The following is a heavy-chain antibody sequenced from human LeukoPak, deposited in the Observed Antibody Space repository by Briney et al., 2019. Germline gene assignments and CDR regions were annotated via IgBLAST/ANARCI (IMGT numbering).Heavy chain of an antibody. J-gene: IGHJ4*02. D-gene: IGHD5-18*01. CDR1: GYTFTSYY. CDR2: INPSGGST. Sequence: VKVSCKASGYTFTSYYMHWVRQAPGQGLEWMGIINPSGGSTSYAQKFQGRVTMTRDTSTSTVYMELSSLRSEDTAVYYCARGGDTAMVPSATLYYFDYWGQGALVTVSS. V-gene: IGHV1-46*01. CDR3: ARGGDTAMVPSATLYYFDY.